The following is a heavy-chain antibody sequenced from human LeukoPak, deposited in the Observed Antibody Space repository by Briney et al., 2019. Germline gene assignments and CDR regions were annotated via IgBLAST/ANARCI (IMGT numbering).Heavy chain of an antibody. CDR2: IHPSNSDT. V-gene: IGHV5-51*01. CDR1: GYSFTNYW. CDR3: VSRSGPAAFDI. Sequence: GESLKISCKGSGYSFTNYWIGWVRRMPGKGLEWVGIIHPSNSDTRYSPSFQGQVTISADKSISTAYLQWSSLKASDTAMYYCVSRSGPAAFDIWAQGTMVTVSS. D-gene: IGHD2-15*01. J-gene: IGHJ3*02.